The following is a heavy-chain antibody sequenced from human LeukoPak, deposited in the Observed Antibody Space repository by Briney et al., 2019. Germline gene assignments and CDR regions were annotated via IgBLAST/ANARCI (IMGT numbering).Heavy chain of an antibody. V-gene: IGHV1-2*06. CDR2: INPNNGGT. Sequence: ASVKVSCMXSGYTFTGDYMHWVRQAPGQGLEWMGRINPNNGGTNYAQKFQGRVTMTRDTSISTAYMELSRLRSDDTAVYYCAREEFTQQLEEIDYWGQGTLVTASS. CDR1: GYTFTGDY. CDR3: AREEFTQQLEEIDY. D-gene: IGHD6-13*01. J-gene: IGHJ4*02.